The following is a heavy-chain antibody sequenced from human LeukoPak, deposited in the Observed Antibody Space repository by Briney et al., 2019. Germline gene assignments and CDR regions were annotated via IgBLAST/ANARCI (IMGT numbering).Heavy chain of an antibody. CDR1: GFTFSSYG. CDR2: ISYDGSNK. CDR3: ARVRNRIQLWPLFDY. D-gene: IGHD5-18*01. V-gene: IGHV3-30*03. J-gene: IGHJ4*02. Sequence: PGGSLRLSCAASGFTFSSYGMHWVRQAPGKGLEWVAVISYDGSNKYYADSVKGRFTISRDNSKNTLYLQMNSLRAEDTAVYYCARVRNRIQLWPLFDYWGQGTLVTVSS.